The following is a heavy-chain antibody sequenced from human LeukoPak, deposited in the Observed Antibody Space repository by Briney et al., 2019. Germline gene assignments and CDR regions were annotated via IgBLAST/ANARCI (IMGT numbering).Heavy chain of an antibody. V-gene: IGHV3-9*01. D-gene: IGHD2-2*01. CDR3: AKGGEIVVVPAAHYFDY. CDR2: ISWNSGSI. Sequence: GRSLRLSCAASGFTFEDYAMHWVRQAPGKGLEWVSGISWNSGSIGYADSVKGRFTISRDNAKNSLYLQMNSLRAEDTALYYCAKGGEIVVVPAAHYFDYWGQGTLVTVSS. CDR1: GFTFEDYA. J-gene: IGHJ4*02.